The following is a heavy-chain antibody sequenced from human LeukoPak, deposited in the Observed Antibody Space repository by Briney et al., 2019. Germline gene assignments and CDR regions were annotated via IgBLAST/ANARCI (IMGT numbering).Heavy chain of an antibody. V-gene: IGHV4-59*01. J-gene: IGHJ4*02. CDR3: ARDRTMYSSSWDPFDY. Sequence: PSETLSLTCTVSGGSISSYYWSWIRQPPGKGLEWIGYIYYSGSTNYNPSLKSRVTISVDTSKNQFSLKLSSVTAADTAVYYCARDRTMYSSSWDPFDYWGQGTLVTVSS. CDR2: IYYSGST. CDR1: GGSISSYY. D-gene: IGHD6-13*01.